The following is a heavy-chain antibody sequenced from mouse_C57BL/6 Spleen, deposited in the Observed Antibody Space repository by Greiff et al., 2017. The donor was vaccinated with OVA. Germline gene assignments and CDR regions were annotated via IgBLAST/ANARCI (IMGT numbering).Heavy chain of an antibody. Sequence: VQLQQSGAELVKPGASVKMSCKASGYTFTTYPIEWMKQNHGKSLEWIGNFHPYNDDTKYNEKFKGKATLTVEKSSGTVYLELSRLTSDDSAVYYCARGHYGSSPWFAYWGQGTLVTVSA. CDR1: GYTFTTYP. D-gene: IGHD1-1*01. J-gene: IGHJ3*01. CDR2: FHPYNDDT. V-gene: IGHV1-47*01. CDR3: ARGHYGSSPWFAY.